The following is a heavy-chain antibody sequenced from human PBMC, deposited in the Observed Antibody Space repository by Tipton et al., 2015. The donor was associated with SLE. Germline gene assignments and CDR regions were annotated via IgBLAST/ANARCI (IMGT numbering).Heavy chain of an antibody. Sequence: TLSLTCAVYGGSFSGYYWSWIRQPPGKGLEWIGYIYYSGSTYYNPSLKSRVTISVDTSKNQFSLKLSSVTAADTAVYYCARLFIAVAGTGNAFDIWGQGTMVTVSS. J-gene: IGHJ3*02. CDR2: IYYSGST. CDR1: GGSFSGYY. D-gene: IGHD6-19*01. V-gene: IGHV4-34*01. CDR3: ARLFIAVAGTGNAFDI.